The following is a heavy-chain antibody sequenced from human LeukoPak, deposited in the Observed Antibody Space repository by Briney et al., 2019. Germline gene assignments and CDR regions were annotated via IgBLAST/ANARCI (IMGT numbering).Heavy chain of an antibody. CDR1: GFTFSMYA. J-gene: IGHJ4*02. V-gene: IGHV3-23*01. Sequence: GSLRLSCAVSGFTFSMYAMAWVLQAPGKGLEWVSGISDNTYYADSVRGRFTISRDNSKNTLYLQMNSLRAEDTAVYYCAKGQGSEIYKYYFDYWGQGALVTVSS. D-gene: IGHD3-10*01. CDR3: AKGQGSEIYKYYFDY. CDR2: ISDNT.